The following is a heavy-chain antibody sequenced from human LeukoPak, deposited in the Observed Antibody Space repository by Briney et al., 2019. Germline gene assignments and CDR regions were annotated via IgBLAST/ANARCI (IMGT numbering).Heavy chain of an antibody. Sequence: GGSLRLSCAASGFTFSSYWMNWVRQAPGKGLEWVANIKQDGSEKYYVDSVKGRFTISRDNAKNSLYLQMNSLRAEDTAVYYCAKDIHDYGDYNFDYWGQGTLVTVSS. CDR1: GFTFSSYW. D-gene: IGHD4-17*01. CDR2: IKQDGSEK. V-gene: IGHV3-7*03. CDR3: AKDIHDYGDYNFDY. J-gene: IGHJ4*02.